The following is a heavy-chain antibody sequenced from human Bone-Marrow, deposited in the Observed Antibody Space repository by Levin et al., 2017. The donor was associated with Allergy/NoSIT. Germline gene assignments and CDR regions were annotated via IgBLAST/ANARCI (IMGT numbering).Heavy chain of an antibody. V-gene: IGHV3-49*03. Sequence: GESLKISCRASGFTFGDHAMTWFRQAPGKGLEWVGFIRNKAYGGTTEYAPSVKGRFSISRDDSKSLAYLQMNSLKIEDTAVYFCTRGGSLWDGTFDVWGRGTMVTVSS. CDR3: TRGGSLWDGTFDV. J-gene: IGHJ3*01. CDR2: IRNKAYGGTT. CDR1: GFTFGDHA. D-gene: IGHD1-26*01.